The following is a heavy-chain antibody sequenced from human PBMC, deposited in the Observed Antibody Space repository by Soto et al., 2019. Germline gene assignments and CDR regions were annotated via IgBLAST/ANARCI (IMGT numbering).Heavy chain of an antibody. Sequence: GESLRLSCAASGFTFSSYAMSWVRQAPGKGLEWVSAISGSGGSTYYADSVKGRFTISRDNSKNTLYLQMNSLRAEDTAVYYCAKDHGYYGSGSSVAYFDYWGQGTLVTVSS. V-gene: IGHV3-23*01. J-gene: IGHJ4*02. CDR3: AKDHGYYGSGSSVAYFDY. CDR2: ISGSGGST. CDR1: GFTFSSYA. D-gene: IGHD3-10*01.